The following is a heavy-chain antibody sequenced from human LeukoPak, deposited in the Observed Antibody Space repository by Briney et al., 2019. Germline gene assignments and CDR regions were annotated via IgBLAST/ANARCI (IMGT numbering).Heavy chain of an antibody. J-gene: IGHJ4*02. V-gene: IGHV3-74*01. D-gene: IGHD4-23*01. CDR2: IASDGSST. Sequence: GGSLRLSCVASGFTFSSYAMNWVRQAPGKGLVWVSRIASDGSSTTYADSVKGRFSISRDNAKNTLYLQMNSLRVEDTAVYYCARGRPHGNDYWGQGTLVTVSS. CDR3: ARGRPHGNDY. CDR1: GFTFSSYA.